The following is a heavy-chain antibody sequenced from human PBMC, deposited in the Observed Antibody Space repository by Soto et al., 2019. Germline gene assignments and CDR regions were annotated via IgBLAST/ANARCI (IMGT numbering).Heavy chain of an antibody. J-gene: IGHJ4*02. CDR2: IKTDGSSP. CDR1: GFTFNNYW. CDR3: ARDRIAGSGSCDN. V-gene: IGHV3-74*01. Sequence: GGSLRLSCAASGFTFNNYWMHWVRQAPGKGLVWVSRIKTDGSSPNYADSVEGRFTISSDNAKNTLYLQMNSLRVEDTAVYYCARDRIAGSGSCDNWGQGTLVTVSS. D-gene: IGHD3-10*01.